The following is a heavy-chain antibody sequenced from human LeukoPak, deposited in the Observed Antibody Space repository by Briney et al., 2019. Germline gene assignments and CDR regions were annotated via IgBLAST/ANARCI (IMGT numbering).Heavy chain of an antibody. V-gene: IGHV4-34*01. J-gene: IGHJ4*02. D-gene: IGHD6-19*01. CDR2: INHSGST. Sequence: SETLSLTCAVYGGSFSGNYWSWIRQPPGKGLEWIGEINHSGSTNYNPSLKSRVTISVDTSKNQFSLKLTSVTAADTAVYYCAAASSSGWGRGDYFDYWGQGTLVTVSS. CDR3: AAASSSGWGRGDYFDY. CDR1: GGSFSGNY.